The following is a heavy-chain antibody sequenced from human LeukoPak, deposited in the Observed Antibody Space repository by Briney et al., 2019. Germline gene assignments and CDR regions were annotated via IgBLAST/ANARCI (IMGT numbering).Heavy chain of an antibody. J-gene: IGHJ3*02. V-gene: IGHV4-61*01. Sequence: ASETLSLTCTVSGGSVSSGSYYWSWIRQPPGKGLEWIGYIYYSGSTNYNPSLKSRVTISVDTSKNQFSLKLSSVTAADTAVYYCASGGGYGDYELGAFDIWGQGTMVTVSS. CDR3: ASGGGYGDYELGAFDI. D-gene: IGHD4-17*01. CDR2: IYYSGST. CDR1: GGSVSSGSYY.